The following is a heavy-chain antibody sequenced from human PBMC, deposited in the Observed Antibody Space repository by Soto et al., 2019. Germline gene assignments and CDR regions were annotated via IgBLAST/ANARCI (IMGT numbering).Heavy chain of an antibody. CDR2: ISGSGGRS. CDR1: GFIFSNYA. V-gene: IGHV3-23*01. D-gene: IGHD6-19*01. J-gene: IGHJ4*02. Sequence: LRLSCAASGFIFSNYAMSWVRQAPGKGLEWVSGISGSGGRSYYADSVKGRFTISRDNSKNTLYLQVNSLRAEDTAVYYCAKDLRSLNSSGWQYFEHWGQGTLVTVSS. CDR3: AKDLRSLNSSGWQYFEH.